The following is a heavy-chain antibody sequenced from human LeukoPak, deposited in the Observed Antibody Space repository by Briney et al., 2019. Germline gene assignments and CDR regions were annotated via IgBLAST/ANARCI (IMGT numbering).Heavy chain of an antibody. CDR1: GCTFSSYS. Sequence: GGSLRLSCAASGCTFSSYSMNWVRQAAGKGLEWVSSVRGSSGYIHYADSVKGRFTISRDNSKNTLYLQMNSLRAEDTAVYYCAKDISASGGNSGSRGQRGYFDYWGQGTLVTVSS. J-gene: IGHJ4*02. CDR2: VRGSSGYI. CDR3: AKDISASGGNSGSRGQRGYFDY. V-gene: IGHV3-21*04. D-gene: IGHD4-23*01.